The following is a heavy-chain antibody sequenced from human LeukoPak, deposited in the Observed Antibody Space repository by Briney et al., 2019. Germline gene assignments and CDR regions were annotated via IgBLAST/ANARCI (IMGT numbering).Heavy chain of an antibody. CDR2: ISYDGSNK. CDR1: GFTFSGFA. CDR3: AKANYDILTGYYNALGY. D-gene: IGHD3-9*01. V-gene: IGHV3-30*04. J-gene: IGHJ4*02. Sequence: GGSLRLSCAASGFTFSGFAMSWIRQAPGKGLEWVAVISYDGSNKYYADSVKGRFTISRDNSKNTLYPQMNSLRAEDTAVYYCAKANYDILTGYYNALGYWGQGTLVTVSS.